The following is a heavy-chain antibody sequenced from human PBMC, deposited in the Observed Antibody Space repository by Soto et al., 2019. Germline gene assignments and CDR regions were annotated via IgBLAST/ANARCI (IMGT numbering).Heavy chain of an antibody. Sequence: PSETLSLTCTVSGGSISSYYWSWIRQPPGKGLEWIGYIYYSGSTNYNPSLKSRVTISVDTSKNQFSLKLSSVTAADTAVYYCASRKKWNYFDYWGQGTLVTVYS. D-gene: IGHD2-8*01. CDR1: GGSISSYY. CDR2: IYYSGST. J-gene: IGHJ4*02. CDR3: ASRKKWNYFDY. V-gene: IGHV4-59*01.